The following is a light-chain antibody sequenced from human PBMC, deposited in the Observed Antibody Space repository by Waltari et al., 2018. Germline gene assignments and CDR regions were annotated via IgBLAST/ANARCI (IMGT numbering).Light chain of an antibody. CDR2: DTS. Sequence: VLTQSPATLSLSAGERATLSCRASQSVFNSFAWYQQKRGQAPRLLIYDTSKMATGIPARFSGSGSGTDVTLTISNLEADDFALYYCQQGSILPLTFGGGTKVESK. CDR3: QQGSILPLT. CDR1: QSVFNS. V-gene: IGKV3-11*01. J-gene: IGKJ4*01.